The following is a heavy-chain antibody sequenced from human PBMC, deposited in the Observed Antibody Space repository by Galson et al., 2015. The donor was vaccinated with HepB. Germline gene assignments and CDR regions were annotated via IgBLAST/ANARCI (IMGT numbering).Heavy chain of an antibody. V-gene: IGHV1-58*01. CDR3: AAGGWRSGELLYYFDY. CDR2: IVVGSGNT. J-gene: IGHJ4*02. D-gene: IGHD3-10*01. CDR1: GFTFTISA. Sequence: SVKVSCKASGFTFTISAVQWVRQARGQGLEWIGLIVVGSGNTNYAQSFQDKVTITRDMSTSTVYLELSSLRSEDTAVYFCAAGGWRSGELLYYFDYWGQGSMVTVSS.